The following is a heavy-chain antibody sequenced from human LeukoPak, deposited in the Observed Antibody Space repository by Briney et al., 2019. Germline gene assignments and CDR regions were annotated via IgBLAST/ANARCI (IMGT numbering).Heavy chain of an antibody. J-gene: IGHJ4*02. V-gene: IGHV4-39*01. CDR2: IYYSGST. Sequence: SETLSLTCTVSGGSISSSSYYWGWIRQPPGKGLEWTGSIYYSGSTYYNPSLKSRVTISVDTSKNQFSLKLSSVTAADTAVYYCARLILRLAAAGTRDDYWGQGTLVTVSS. CDR3: ARLILRLAAAGTRDDY. CDR1: GGSISSSSYY. D-gene: IGHD6-13*01.